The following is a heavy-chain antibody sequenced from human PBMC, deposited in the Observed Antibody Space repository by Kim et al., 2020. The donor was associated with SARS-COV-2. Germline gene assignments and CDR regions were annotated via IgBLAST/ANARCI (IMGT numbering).Heavy chain of an antibody. CDR3: ATLAGYSGGYYDS. Sequence: GGSLRLSCAASGFTFSSYWMSWVRQAPGKGLEWVANIKQDGSEKYYVDSVKGRFTISRDNAKNSLYLQMNSLRAEDRAVYYCATLAGYSGGYYDSGGQGTLATVSS. J-gene: IGHJ4*02. D-gene: IGHD1-26*01. CDR2: IKQDGSEK. V-gene: IGHV3-7*01. CDR1: GFTFSSYW.